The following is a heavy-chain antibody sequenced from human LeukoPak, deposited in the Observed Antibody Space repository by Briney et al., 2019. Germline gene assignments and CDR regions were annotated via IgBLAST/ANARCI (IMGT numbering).Heavy chain of an antibody. J-gene: IGHJ3*02. Sequence: PSETLSLTRTVSGGSVSSGSYYWSWIRQPPGKGLEWIGYIYYSGSTNYNPSLKSRVTISVDTSKNQFSLKLSSVTAADTAVYYCASLEYDFWSGYPKSEAFDIWGQGTMVTVSS. CDR1: GGSVSSGSYY. V-gene: IGHV4-61*01. CDR2: IYYSGST. D-gene: IGHD3-3*01. CDR3: ASLEYDFWSGYPKSEAFDI.